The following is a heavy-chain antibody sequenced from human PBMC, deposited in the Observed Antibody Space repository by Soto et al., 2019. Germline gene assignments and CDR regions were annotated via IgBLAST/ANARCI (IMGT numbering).Heavy chain of an antibody. CDR3: VREIDGYGRFDI. V-gene: IGHV3-33*01. CDR1: RLTVRVSG. Sequence: ACAACRLTVRVSGVHGVRKTTGKGLEWVAAIQSDASKEYYADSVQGRFTISRDDAENSMSLQMTSLRGEDTAVYCCVREIDGYGRFDIWGLGTLVTVPS. J-gene: IGHJ4*01. CDR2: IQSDASKE. D-gene: IGHD1-1*01.